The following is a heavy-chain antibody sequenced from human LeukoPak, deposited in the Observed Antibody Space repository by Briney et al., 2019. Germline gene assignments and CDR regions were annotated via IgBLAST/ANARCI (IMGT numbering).Heavy chain of an antibody. Sequence: GGSLRLSCTASGFTFGDYAMSWFRQAPGKGLEWVSSISSSSSYIYYADSVKGRFTISRDNAKNSLYLQMNSLRAEDTAVYYCASDPYGDYEDYWGQGTLVTVSS. CDR2: ISSSSSYI. V-gene: IGHV3-21*01. D-gene: IGHD4-17*01. J-gene: IGHJ4*02. CDR1: GFTFGDYA. CDR3: ASDPYGDYEDY.